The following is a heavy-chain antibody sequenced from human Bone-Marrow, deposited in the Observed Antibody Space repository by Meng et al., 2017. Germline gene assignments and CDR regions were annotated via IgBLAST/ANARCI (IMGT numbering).Heavy chain of an antibody. J-gene: IGHJ4*02. CDR3: ARVPALRSWSDY. CDR2: ISSSDSTI. CDR1: GFTSSDYY. V-gene: IGHV3-11*01. Sequence: SLMISCAASGFTSSDYYMSWIRQAPGKVLEWVSYISSSDSTIYYADSVKGRFTISRDNAKNSLYLQMNSLRAEDTDLYYCARVPALRSWSDYWGQGTLVTVSS. D-gene: IGHD6-13*01.